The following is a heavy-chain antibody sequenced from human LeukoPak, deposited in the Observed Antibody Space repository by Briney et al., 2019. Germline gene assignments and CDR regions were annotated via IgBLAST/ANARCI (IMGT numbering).Heavy chain of an antibody. V-gene: IGHV3-23*01. Sequence: GGSLRLSCAASGFTFSSYAMSWVRQAPGKGLEWVSAISGSGGSTYYADSVKGRFTISRDNSKNTLYLQMNSLRAEDTAVYYCARTPIFGVVTMPFDYWGQGTLVTVSS. CDR1: GFTFSSYA. CDR3: ARTPIFGVVTMPFDY. CDR2: ISGSGGST. J-gene: IGHJ4*02. D-gene: IGHD3-3*01.